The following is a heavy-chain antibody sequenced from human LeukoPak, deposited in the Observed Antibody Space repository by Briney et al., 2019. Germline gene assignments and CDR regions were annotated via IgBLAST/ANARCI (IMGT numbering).Heavy chain of an antibody. CDR1: GGTFSSYA. CDR2: IIPIFGTA. Sequence: GASVKVSCKASGGTFSSYAISWVRQAPGQGLEWMGRIIPIFGTANYAQKFQGRVTITTDESTSTAYMELSSLRSEDTAVYYCAAMVVTPEPDYWGQGTLVTVSS. CDR3: AAMVVTPEPDY. J-gene: IGHJ4*02. V-gene: IGHV1-69*05. D-gene: IGHD4-23*01.